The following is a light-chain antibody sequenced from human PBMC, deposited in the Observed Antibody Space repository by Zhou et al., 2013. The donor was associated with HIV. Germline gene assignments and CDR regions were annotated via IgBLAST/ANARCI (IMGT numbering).Light chain of an antibody. Sequence: DIQMTQSPSSLSASVGERVTITCRASQGISNYLAWFQQKPGKVPTLLIYAASTLQSGVPSRFSGSGSGTDFTLTISRVEPEDFVMYYCQEYGDSPPYTFGRGTNLEIK. CDR1: QGISNY. J-gene: IGKJ2*01. CDR2: AAS. CDR3: QEYGDSPPYT. V-gene: IGKV1-27*01.